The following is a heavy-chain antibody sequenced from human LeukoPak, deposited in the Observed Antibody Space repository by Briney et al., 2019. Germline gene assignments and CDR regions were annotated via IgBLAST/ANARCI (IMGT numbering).Heavy chain of an antibody. CDR1: GGSISSGAYY. J-gene: IGHJ5*02. D-gene: IGHD2/OR15-2a*01. Sequence: PSQTLSLTCTVSGGSISSGAYYWNWIRQHPGKGLEWIGYIYYSGSTYYNPSLKSRVTMSVDTSKNQFSLKLSSVTAADTAVYYCAREVIEDWSDPWGQGTLVTVSS. CDR3: AREVIEDWSDP. CDR2: IYYSGST. V-gene: IGHV4-31*03.